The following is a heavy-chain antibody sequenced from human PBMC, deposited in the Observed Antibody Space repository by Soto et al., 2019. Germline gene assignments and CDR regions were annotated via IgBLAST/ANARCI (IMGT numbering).Heavy chain of an antibody. CDR1: GFTFSSYS. Sequence: GGSLRLSCAASGFTFSSYSMNWVRQAPGKGLEWVSYISSSSTIYYADSVKGRFTISRDNAKNSLYLQMNSLRDEDTAVYYCAREKTMAGFDYWGQGTLVTVSS. D-gene: IGHD1-1*01. J-gene: IGHJ4*02. CDR3: AREKTMAGFDY. CDR2: ISSSSTI. V-gene: IGHV3-48*02.